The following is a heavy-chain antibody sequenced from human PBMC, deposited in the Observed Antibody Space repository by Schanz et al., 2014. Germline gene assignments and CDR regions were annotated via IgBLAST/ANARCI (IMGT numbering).Heavy chain of an antibody. D-gene: IGHD3-22*01. J-gene: IGHJ4*02. CDR3: AGAFDSSGYYFDY. CDR1: GFTFSGYA. Sequence: AQLVESGGGVVQPGRSLRLSCAASGFTFSGYAMSWVRQAPGKGLEWVSGIGGSGDSTHYADSVKGRFIISRDNSKNTLYLQVNSLRAEDTAVYYCAGAFDSSGYYFDYWGQGTLVTVSS. CDR2: IGGSGDST. V-gene: IGHV3-23*04.